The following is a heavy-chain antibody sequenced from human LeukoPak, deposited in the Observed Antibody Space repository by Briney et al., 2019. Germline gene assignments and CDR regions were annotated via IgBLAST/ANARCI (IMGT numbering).Heavy chain of an antibody. CDR1: GFTFSSYS. Sequence: GVSVRLSCAASGFTFSSYSMNWVRQAPGKGLEWVSSISISSSYIYYADSVKGRFNIPRDNAKNSLYLQMNSLRAEDTAVYYCARLSCSSTNCYHGDAFDIWGQGTMVTVSS. CDR2: ISISSSYI. CDR3: ARLSCSSTNCYHGDAFDI. J-gene: IGHJ3*02. D-gene: IGHD2-2*01. V-gene: IGHV3-21*01.